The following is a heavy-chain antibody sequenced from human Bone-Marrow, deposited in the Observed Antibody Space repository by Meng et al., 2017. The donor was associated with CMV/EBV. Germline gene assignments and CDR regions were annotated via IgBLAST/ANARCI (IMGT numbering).Heavy chain of an antibody. J-gene: IGHJ3*02. D-gene: IGHD1-26*01. CDR3: TRPTDRRARVGTTTSGGFHI. V-gene: IGHV3-21*01. CDR2: ISHTSDWI. CDR1: GFTLISYS. Sequence: GESLKISCAASGFTLISYSMNWVRQAPGKGLEWVSSISHTSDWIYYADSVRGRFTISRDNAKNSLYLQMNSLRPEDTAMYYCTRPTDRRARVGTTTSGGFHIWGQGTLVTVSS.